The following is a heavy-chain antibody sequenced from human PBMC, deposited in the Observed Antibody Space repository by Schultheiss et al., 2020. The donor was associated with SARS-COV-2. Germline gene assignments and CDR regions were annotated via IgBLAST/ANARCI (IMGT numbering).Heavy chain of an antibody. CDR2: INPNSGVT. J-gene: IGHJ4*02. CDR1: GYTFTGYY. V-gene: IGHV1-2*02. D-gene: IGHD6-13*01. Sequence: ASVKVSCKASGYTFTGYYMHWVRQAPGQGLEWMGWINPNSGVTNYAQKFQGRVSMTRDTSISTAYMELSRLRSDDTAVYYCARGYSSSWWVFDYWGQGTLVTVSS. CDR3: ARGYSSSWWVFDY.